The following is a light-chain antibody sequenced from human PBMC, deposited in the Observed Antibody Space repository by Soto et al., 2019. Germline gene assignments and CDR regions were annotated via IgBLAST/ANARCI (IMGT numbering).Light chain of an antibody. CDR3: QQRTNWPPWT. CDR2: DAS. CDR1: QSVTTY. Sequence: EIVFTQSPGTLSFSPGERATLSCRASQSVTTYLAWYQQKPGQAPRLLIYDASNRATGVPARFSGSGSGTDFTLTISSLEPEDFAVYYCQQRTNWPPWTLGQGTKVDIK. J-gene: IGKJ1*01. V-gene: IGKV3-11*01.